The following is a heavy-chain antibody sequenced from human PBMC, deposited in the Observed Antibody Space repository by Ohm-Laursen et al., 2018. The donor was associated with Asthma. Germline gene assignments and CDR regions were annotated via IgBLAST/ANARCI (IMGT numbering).Heavy chain of an antibody. J-gene: IGHJ4*02. CDR3: AKTTGTSSRTSDY. CDR1: GFTFSSYG. CDR2: ISGSGGST. V-gene: IGHV3-23*01. Sequence: SLRLSCAASGFTFSSYGMHWVRQAPGKGLEWVSAISGSGGSTYYADSVKGRFTISRDNSKNTLFLQMSSLRAEDTAVYYCAKTTGTSSRTSDYWGQGTLVTVSS. D-gene: IGHD1-1*01.